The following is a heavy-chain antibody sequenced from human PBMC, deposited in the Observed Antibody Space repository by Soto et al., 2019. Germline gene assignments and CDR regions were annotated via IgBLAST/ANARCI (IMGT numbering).Heavy chain of an antibody. CDR2: IYYSGST. D-gene: IGHD3-10*01. CDR1: GGSISSYY. Sequence: SETLSLTCTVSGGSISSYYWSWIRQPPGKGLEWIGYIYYSGSTNYNPSLKSRVTISVDTSKNQFSLKLSSVTAADTAVYYCARSYYYGSGSYWDYWGQGTLVTVSS. J-gene: IGHJ4*02. V-gene: IGHV4-59*08. CDR3: ARSYYYGSGSYWDY.